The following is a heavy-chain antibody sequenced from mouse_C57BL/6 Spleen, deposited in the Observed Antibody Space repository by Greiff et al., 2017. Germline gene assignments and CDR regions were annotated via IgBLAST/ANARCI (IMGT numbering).Heavy chain of an antibody. V-gene: IGHV1-64*01. CDR3: ARRSYYYGDYFDY. D-gene: IGHD1-1*01. CDR1: GYTFTSYW. CDR2: IHPNSGST. J-gene: IGHJ2*01. Sequence: VQLQQPGAELVKPGASVKLSCKASGYTFTSYWMHWVKQRPGQGLEWIGMIHPNSGSTNYNEKFKSKATLTVDKSSSTAYMQLSSLTSEDSAVYYCARRSYYYGDYFDYWGQGTTLTVSS.